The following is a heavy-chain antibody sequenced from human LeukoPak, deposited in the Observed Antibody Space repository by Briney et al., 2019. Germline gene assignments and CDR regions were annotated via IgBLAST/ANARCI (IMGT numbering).Heavy chain of an antibody. D-gene: IGHD4-17*01. CDR3: ARDRDYASDY. V-gene: IGHV3-48*01. J-gene: IGHJ4*02. CDR1: GFIFSSFG. Sequence: PGGSLRLSCAASGFIFSSFGMHWVRQAPGQGLEWVSYISPSDDNEFYADSVKGRFTVSRDNARNSLFLQMNSLRVEDTAVYYCARDRDYASDYWGQGTLVTVSS. CDR2: ISPSDDNE.